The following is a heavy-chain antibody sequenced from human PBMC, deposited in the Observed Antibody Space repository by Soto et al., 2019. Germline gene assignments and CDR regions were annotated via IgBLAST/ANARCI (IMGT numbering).Heavy chain of an antibody. J-gene: IGHJ5*02. Sequence: ASVKVSCKASGYTFTSYAMHWVRQAPGQRLEWMGWINAGNGNTKYSPKFQGRVTITRDTSASTAYMELSSLRSEDTAVYYCARDGGCRDGYTVGCNWFDPWGQGTLVTVSS. CDR2: INAGNGNT. CDR3: ARDGGCRDGYTVGCNWFDP. CDR1: GYTFTSYA. D-gene: IGHD5-12*01. V-gene: IGHV1-3*01.